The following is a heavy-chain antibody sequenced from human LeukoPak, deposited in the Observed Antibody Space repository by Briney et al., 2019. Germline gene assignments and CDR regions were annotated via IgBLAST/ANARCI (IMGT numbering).Heavy chain of an antibody. CDR1: GGSINSTNW. J-gene: IGHJ3*02. V-gene: IGHV4-4*02. Sequence: PSGTLSLTCAVSGGSINSTNWWTWVRPPPGKGLEWIGETYHGGSTNYNPSLRSRVTISLDKSKNQFSLKLSSVTAADTAVYYCARDLWLDEVGAFDIWGQGTMVTVSS. CDR3: ARDLWLDEVGAFDI. CDR2: TYHGGST. D-gene: IGHD2-21*01.